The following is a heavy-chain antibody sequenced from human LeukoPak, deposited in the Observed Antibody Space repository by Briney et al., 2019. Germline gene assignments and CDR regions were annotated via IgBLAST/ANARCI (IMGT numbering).Heavy chain of an antibody. CDR3: ASYGETPRFGELSRDY. Sequence: PGVSLRLSCAASGFTFSDYYMSWLRQAPGKGLEWVSYISSSGSTIYYADSVKGRFTISRDNAKNSLYPQMNSLRAEDTAVYYCASYGETPRFGELSRDYWGQGNLVTVSS. V-gene: IGHV3-11*04. J-gene: IGHJ4*02. CDR1: GFTFSDYY. D-gene: IGHD3-10*01. CDR2: ISSSGSTI.